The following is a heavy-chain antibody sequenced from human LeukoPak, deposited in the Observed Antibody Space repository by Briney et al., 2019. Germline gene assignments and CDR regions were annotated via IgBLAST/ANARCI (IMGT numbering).Heavy chain of an antibody. CDR1: GFTFSTYA. V-gene: IGHV3-23*01. CDR2: ISGSGGAT. Sequence: GGSLRLSCVASGFTFSTYAMSWVRQVPGKGLEWVSGISGSGGATYYADSVKGRFTISRDNSKNTLYLQMNSLRAEDTAVYYCARDGPSEDNYYYGMDVWGQGTTVTVSS. CDR3: ARDGPSEDNYYYGMDV. J-gene: IGHJ6*02.